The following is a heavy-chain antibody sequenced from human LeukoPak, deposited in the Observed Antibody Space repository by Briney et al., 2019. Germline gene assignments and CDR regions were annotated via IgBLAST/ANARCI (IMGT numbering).Heavy chain of an antibody. V-gene: IGHV4-39*02. CDR2: IYYGGST. J-gene: IGHJ4*02. CDR3: ARDKGTSYLSSFDY. Sequence: PSETLSLTCTVSGGSISSSNYYWGWIRQPPGKGLEWIGSIYYGGSTYYNPSLKSRVTISVDTSKNQFSLRLSSVTAADTAVYYCARDKGTSYLSSFDYWGQGTLVTVSS. D-gene: IGHD6-6*01. CDR1: GGSISSSNYY.